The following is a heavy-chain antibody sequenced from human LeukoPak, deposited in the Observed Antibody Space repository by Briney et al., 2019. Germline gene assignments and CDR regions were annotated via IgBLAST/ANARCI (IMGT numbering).Heavy chain of an antibody. V-gene: IGHV3-30*02. D-gene: IGHD3-9*01. Sequence: PGGSLRLSCAASEFSFGSNYMTWGRQAPGKGREWVAFIRYDGSNKYYADSVKGRFTISRDDSKNTLYLQMNSLRAEDTAAYYCAKGYYFDILSGYPSLDSWGQGTLVTVSS. CDR2: IRYDGSNK. J-gene: IGHJ4*02. CDR3: AKGYYFDILSGYPSLDS. CDR1: EFSFGSNY.